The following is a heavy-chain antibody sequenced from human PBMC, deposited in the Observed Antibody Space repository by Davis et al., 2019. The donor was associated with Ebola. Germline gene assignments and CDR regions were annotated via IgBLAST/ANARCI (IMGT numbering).Heavy chain of an antibody. D-gene: IGHD5-12*01. CDR1: GDRFSSNSAA. CDR3: ARVKVATPNYYGMDV. V-gene: IGHV6-1*01. CDR2: TYYRSKWYN. J-gene: IGHJ6*02. Sequence: SETLSLTCAPSGDRFSSNSAAWNWIRQSPSRGLEWLGRTYYRSKWYNDYAVSVKSRITINPDTSNNQFSLQLNSVTPEDTAVYYCARVKVATPNYYGMDVWGQGTTVTVSS.